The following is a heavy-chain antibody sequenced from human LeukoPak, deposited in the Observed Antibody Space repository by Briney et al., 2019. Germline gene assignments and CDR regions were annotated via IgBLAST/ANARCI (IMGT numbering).Heavy chain of an antibody. CDR3: ARTYTLYYYYYGMDV. V-gene: IGHV1-8*01. CDR2: MNPNSGNT. Sequence: ASVKVSCKASGYTFTSYDINWVRQATGQGLKWMGWMNPNSGNTGYAQKFQGRVTMTRNTSISTVYMELSSLRSEDTAVYYCARTYTLYYYYYGMDVWGQGTTVTVSS. CDR1: GYTFTSYD. J-gene: IGHJ6*02. D-gene: IGHD2-2*02.